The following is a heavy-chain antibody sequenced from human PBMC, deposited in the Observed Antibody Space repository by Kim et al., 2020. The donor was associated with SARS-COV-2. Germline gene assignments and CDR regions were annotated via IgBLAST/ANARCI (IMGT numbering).Heavy chain of an antibody. V-gene: IGHV4-59*13. CDR1: GGSISSYY. D-gene: IGHD5-18*01. CDR2: IYYSGST. J-gene: IGHJ4*02. CDR3: ARVGIVDTAMVDFDY. Sequence: SETLSLTCTVSGGSISSYYWSWIRQPPGKGLEWIGYIYYSGSTNYNPSLKSRVTISVDTSKNQFFLKLSSVTAADTAVYYFARVGIVDTAMVDFDYWGQGTLVTVSS.